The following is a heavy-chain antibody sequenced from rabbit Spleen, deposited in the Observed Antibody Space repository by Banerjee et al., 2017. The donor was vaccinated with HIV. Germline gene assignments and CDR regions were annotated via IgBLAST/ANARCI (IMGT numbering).Heavy chain of an antibody. CDR1: GFDFSSDA. CDR3: AKDLTNVIGWNFGL. Sequence: EESGGDLVKPGASLTLTCKASGFDFSSDAMCWVRQAPGKGPEWIACIYNGDGSTYYASWVNGRFTISRSTSLNTVTLQLNSLTAADTATYFCAKDLTNVIGWNFGLWGPGTLVTVS. CDR2: IYNGDGST. D-gene: IGHD1-1*01. J-gene: IGHJ6*01. V-gene: IGHV1S47*01.